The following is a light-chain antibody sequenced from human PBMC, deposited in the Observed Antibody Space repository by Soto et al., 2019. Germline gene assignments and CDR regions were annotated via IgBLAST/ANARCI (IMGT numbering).Light chain of an antibody. J-gene: IGLJ2*01. V-gene: IGLV4-69*01. CDR1: SGHSNYA. CDR2: LNSDGSH. CDR3: QTWGTGLYVV. Sequence: QPVLTQSPSASASLRASVKLTCTLSSGHSNYAIAWHQQQPEKGPRYLMKLNSDGSHSKGDGIPDRFSGSSSGAERYLTISSLQSEDEADYYCQTWGTGLYVVFGGGTKLTVL.